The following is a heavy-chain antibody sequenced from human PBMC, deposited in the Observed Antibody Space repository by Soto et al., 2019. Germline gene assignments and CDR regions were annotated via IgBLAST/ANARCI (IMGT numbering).Heavy chain of an antibody. CDR1: GFTFTNAW. CDR3: XXXXXXXIXXXDS. V-gene: IGHV3-15*07. CDR2: IKTQNDGGTT. Sequence: SLRLSCAASGFTFTNAWFNWVRQAPGKGLEWVGRIKTQNDGGTTDYAAPVKDRFTISRDDSKNTLYLQMNSLKTEDTGVXXXXXXXXXXIXXXDSXXXXXL. J-gene: IGHJ5*01.